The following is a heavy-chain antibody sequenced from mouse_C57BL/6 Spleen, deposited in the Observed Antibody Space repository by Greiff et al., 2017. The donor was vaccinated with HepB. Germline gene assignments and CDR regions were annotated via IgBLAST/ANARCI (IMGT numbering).Heavy chain of an antibody. CDR2: INPSTGGT. D-gene: IGHD2-5*01. J-gene: IGHJ1*03. CDR3: ARGRSNYEYFDV. Sequence: VQLQQSGPELVKPGASVKISCKASGYSFTGYYMHWVKQSSEKSLEWIGEINPSTGGTSYNQKFKGKATLTVDKSSSTAYMQLKSLTSEDSAVYYCARGRSNYEYFDVWGTGTTVTVSS. V-gene: IGHV1-43*01. CDR1: GYSFTGYY.